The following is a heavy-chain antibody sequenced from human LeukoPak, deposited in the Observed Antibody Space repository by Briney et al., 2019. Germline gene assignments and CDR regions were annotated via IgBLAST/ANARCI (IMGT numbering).Heavy chain of an antibody. CDR2: IKQDGSEK. CDR3: ASPYGSEGFDY. D-gene: IGHD3-10*01. V-gene: IGHV3-7*01. Sequence: GGSLRLSCAASGFTFSSYWMSWVRQAPGKGLEWVANIKQDGSEKYYVDSVKGRFTISRDNAKNSLYLQMNSLRAGDTAVYYCASPYGSEGFDYWGQGTLVTVSS. J-gene: IGHJ4*02. CDR1: GFTFSSYW.